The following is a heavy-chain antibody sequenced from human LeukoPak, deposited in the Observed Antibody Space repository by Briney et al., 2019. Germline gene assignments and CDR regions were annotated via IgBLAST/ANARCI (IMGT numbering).Heavy chain of an antibody. CDR2: IYYSGST. J-gene: IGHJ5*02. CDR3: ARIQSVRYFDWLFDP. D-gene: IGHD3-9*01. V-gene: IGHV4-39*07. Sequence: SETLSLTCTVSGGSISSSSYYWGWIRQPPGKGLEWIGSIYYSGSTYYNPSLKRRVTISVDTSKNQFSLKLSSVTAADTAVYYCARIQSVRYFDWLFDPWGQGTLVTVSS. CDR1: GGSISSSSYY.